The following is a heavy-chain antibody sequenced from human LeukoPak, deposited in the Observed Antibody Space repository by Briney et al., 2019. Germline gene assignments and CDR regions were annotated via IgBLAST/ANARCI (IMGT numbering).Heavy chain of an antibody. D-gene: IGHD1-26*01. V-gene: IGHV4-34*01. Sequence: SETLSLTCAVYGGSFSGYYRSWIRQPPGKGLEWIGEINHSGSTNYNPSLKSRVTISVDTSKNQFSLKLSSVTAADTAVYYCARSLVGATRPFDYWGQGTLVTVSS. CDR2: INHSGST. CDR3: ARSLVGATRPFDY. J-gene: IGHJ4*02. CDR1: GGSFSGYY.